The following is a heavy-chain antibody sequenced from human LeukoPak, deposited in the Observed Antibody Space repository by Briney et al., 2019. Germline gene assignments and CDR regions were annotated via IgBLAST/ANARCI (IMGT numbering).Heavy chain of an antibody. Sequence: GGSLRLSCAASGFTFSSYSMNWVRQAPGEGLEWLSSISSSNFYIYYADSIKGRFTISTDDAKNSLYLQMNSLRAEDTAVYYCARVLDGYNLSPCDYWGQGTLVTVSS. CDR2: ISSSNFYI. CDR3: ARVLDGYNLSPCDY. CDR1: GFTFSSYS. J-gene: IGHJ4*02. D-gene: IGHD5-24*01. V-gene: IGHV3-21*01.